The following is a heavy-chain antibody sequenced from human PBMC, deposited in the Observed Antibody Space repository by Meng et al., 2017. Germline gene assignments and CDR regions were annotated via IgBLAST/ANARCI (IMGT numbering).Heavy chain of an antibody. CDR3: ARSRVDMVRGVIIKVYYYYGMDV. CDR1: GFTFSRYA. D-gene: IGHD3-10*01. Sequence: GESLKISCAASGFTFSRYAMHWVRQAPGKGLEWVAVISYDGSNKYYADSVKGRFTISRDNSKNTLYLQMNSLRAEDTAVYYCARSRVDMVRGVIIKVYYYYGMDVWGQGTTVTVSS. J-gene: IGHJ6*02. V-gene: IGHV3-30*01. CDR2: ISYDGSNK.